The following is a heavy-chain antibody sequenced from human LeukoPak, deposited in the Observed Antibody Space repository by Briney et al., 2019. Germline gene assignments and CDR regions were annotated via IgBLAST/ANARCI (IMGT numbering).Heavy chain of an antibody. CDR3: VSQQVAPP. CDR2: IKEDGSIE. CDR1: GFSFRTHA. J-gene: IGHJ5*02. D-gene: IGHD5-12*01. Sequence: GGSLRLSCAASGFSFRTHAMSWVRQAPGKGLEWVANIKEDGSIEDYVDSVKGRFTVSRDNAKNSLYLEMNSLRVEDTAVYYCVSQQVAPPWGQGTLVIVSS. V-gene: IGHV3-7*01.